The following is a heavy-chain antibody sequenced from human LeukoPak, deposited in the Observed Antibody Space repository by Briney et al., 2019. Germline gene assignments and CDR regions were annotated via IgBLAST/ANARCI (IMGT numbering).Heavy chain of an antibody. J-gene: IGHJ5*02. Sequence: GGSLRLSCAASRFTFSSYGMHWVRQAPGKGLEWVAFIPYDGNNKYYADSVKGRFTISRDNSKNTLCLQMNSLRAEDTAVYYCAKDLNPYYDSSGKEFDPWGQGTLVTVSS. V-gene: IGHV3-30*02. CDR3: AKDLNPYYDSSGKEFDP. CDR1: RFTFSSYG. D-gene: IGHD3-22*01. CDR2: IPYDGNNK.